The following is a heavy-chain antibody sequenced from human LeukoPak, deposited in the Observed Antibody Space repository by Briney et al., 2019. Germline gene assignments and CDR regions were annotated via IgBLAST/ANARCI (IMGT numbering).Heavy chain of an antibody. J-gene: IGHJ4*02. V-gene: IGHV4-39*01. CDR3: ARHGYSGSYFDN. Sequence: SETLSLTCSVSGGSISSTSYYWGWIRQPPGKGLEWIGSMYYSGRTYYNPSLKSRVTISVDTSKKQFSLKLSSVTAADTAVYYCARHGYSGSYFDNWGQGTLVTVSS. CDR1: GGSISSTSYY. D-gene: IGHD1-26*01. CDR2: MYYSGRT.